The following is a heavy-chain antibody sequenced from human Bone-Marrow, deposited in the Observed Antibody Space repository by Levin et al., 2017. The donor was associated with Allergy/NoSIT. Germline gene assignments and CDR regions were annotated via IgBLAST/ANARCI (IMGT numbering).Heavy chain of an antibody. D-gene: IGHD5-24*01. J-gene: IGHJ3*02. CDR3: ACFMATIDDDAFDI. CDR2: INYSGST. Sequence: SQTLSLTCAVYGGSFSGFYWSWIRQTPGKGLEWIGEINYSGSTNYNPSLKSRVTISVDMSKNQFSLKMTSVTAADTAVYYCACFMATIDDDAFDIWGQGTMVTVSS. V-gene: IGHV4-34*01. CDR1: GGSFSGFY.